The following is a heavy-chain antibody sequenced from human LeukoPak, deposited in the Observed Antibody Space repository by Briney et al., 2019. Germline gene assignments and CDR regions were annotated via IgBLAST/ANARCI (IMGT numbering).Heavy chain of an antibody. Sequence: SQTLSLTCAISGDSVSSNSAAWNWIRQSPSRGLEWLGRTYYRSKWYNDYAVSGKSRITINPDTSKNQFSLQLNSVTPEDTAVYYCARDYSGSYYDILTGLRGFDWFDPWGQGTLVTVSS. CDR3: ARDYSGSYYDILTGLRGFDWFDP. V-gene: IGHV6-1*01. D-gene: IGHD3-9*01. CDR1: GDSVSSNSAA. CDR2: TYYRSKWYN. J-gene: IGHJ5*02.